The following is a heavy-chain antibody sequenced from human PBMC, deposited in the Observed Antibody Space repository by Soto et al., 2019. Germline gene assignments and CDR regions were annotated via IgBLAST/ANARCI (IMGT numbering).Heavy chain of an antibody. D-gene: IGHD1-26*01. V-gene: IGHV1-3*01. Sequence: QVQLVQSGAEVKKPGASVKVSCNPSGYAFTSYTMHWVRQAPGQGLEWMGWINADNGDSKYSQKFQGRVTITRDTSASIAYMELSSLRSADTAVYYCARDTGSGLRVEPGIFEYWGQGTLVTVSS. CDR3: ARDTGSGLRVEPGIFEY. CDR1: GYAFTSYT. CDR2: INADNGDS. J-gene: IGHJ4*02.